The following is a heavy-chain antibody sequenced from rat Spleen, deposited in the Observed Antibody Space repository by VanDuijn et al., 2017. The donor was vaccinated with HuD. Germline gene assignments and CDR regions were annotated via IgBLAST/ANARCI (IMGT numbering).Heavy chain of an antibody. D-gene: IGHD1-2*01. CDR3: TTRPYYSSLNWFPY. J-gene: IGHJ3*01. Sequence: EVQLVESDGGLVQPGRSLKLSCAASGFTFSNYDMAWVRQAPTKGLEWVATISYDGSSTNYRDSVKGRFTISRDNAKSTLYLQMDSMRSEDTATYYCTTRPYYSSLNWFPYWGQGTLVTVSS. CDR1: GFTFSNYD. V-gene: IGHV5-29*01. CDR2: ISYDGSST.